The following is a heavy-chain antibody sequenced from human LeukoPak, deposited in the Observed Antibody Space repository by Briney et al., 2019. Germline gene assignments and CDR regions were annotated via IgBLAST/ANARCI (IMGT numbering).Heavy chain of an antibody. CDR2: ISSSSSYI. J-gene: IGHJ3*02. CDR3: ARSPWEDDAFDI. V-gene: IGHV3-21*01. Sequence: GGSLRLSCAASGFTFSSYSMNWVRQAPGKGLEWVSSISSSSSYIYYADSVKGRFTISRDNAKNSLYLQMNSLRAEDTAVYYCARSPWEDDAFDIWGQGTMVTVSS. D-gene: IGHD1-26*01. CDR1: GFTFSSYS.